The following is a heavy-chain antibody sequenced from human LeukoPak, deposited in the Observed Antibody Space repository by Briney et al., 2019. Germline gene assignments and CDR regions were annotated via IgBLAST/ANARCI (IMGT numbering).Heavy chain of an antibody. V-gene: IGHV3-7*03. CDR3: VRGFDFMITFGGVIAGTFDY. Sequence: GGSLRLSCAASGFTLSSYWMSWVRQARGKGLEWVANIKQDGSEKYYVDSVKGRFTISRDNAKNSLYLQMNSLRAEDTAVYYCVRGFDFMITFGGVIAGTFDYWGQGTLVTVSS. CDR2: IKQDGSEK. J-gene: IGHJ4*02. D-gene: IGHD3-16*02. CDR1: GFTLSSYW.